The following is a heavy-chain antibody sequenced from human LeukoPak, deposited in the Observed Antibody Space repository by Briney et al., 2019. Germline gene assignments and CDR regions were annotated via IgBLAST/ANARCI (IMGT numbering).Heavy chain of an antibody. Sequence: GSLRLSCAASGFTFSSYAMHWVRQAPGKGLERVAVISYDGSNKYYADSVKGRFTISRDNSKNTLYLQMNSLRAEDTAVYYCASLPGYGIYDAFDIWGQGTMVTVSS. CDR2: ISYDGSNK. D-gene: IGHD1-1*01. J-gene: IGHJ3*02. CDR3: ASLPGYGIYDAFDI. V-gene: IGHV3-30*04. CDR1: GFTFSSYA.